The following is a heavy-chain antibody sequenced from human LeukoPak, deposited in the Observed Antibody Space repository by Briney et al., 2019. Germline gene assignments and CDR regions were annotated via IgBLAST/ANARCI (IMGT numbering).Heavy chain of an antibody. J-gene: IGHJ4*02. V-gene: IGHV3-7*03. Sequence: GGSLTLSCSPSGFTFSCHRITSAPKSPGQGLERVANLKQEGSERNYVHHVKGRFTISRDNAKNPLSLQMNTLRHEDTAVYYCATGAGCGHWGQGTLVTVSS. CDR1: GFTFSCHR. CDR2: LKQEGSER. D-gene: IGHD6-19*01. CDR3: ATGAGCGH.